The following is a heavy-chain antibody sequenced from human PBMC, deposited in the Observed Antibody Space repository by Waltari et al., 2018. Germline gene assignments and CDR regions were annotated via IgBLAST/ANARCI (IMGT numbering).Heavy chain of an antibody. Sequence: QLQLQESGPGLVKPSDTLSLTCTVSGGSISSSRYYWGWIRQSPGKGLEWIGSIYYNGITDYNPTPQSRVTISGDTSKNQFSLRLSSVTAADTAVYYCARHWKKSGYRFDPWGQGTRVTVSS. J-gene: IGHJ5*02. CDR1: GGSISSSRYY. CDR2: IYYNGIT. V-gene: IGHV4-39*01. D-gene: IGHD5-12*01. CDR3: ARHWKKSGYRFDP.